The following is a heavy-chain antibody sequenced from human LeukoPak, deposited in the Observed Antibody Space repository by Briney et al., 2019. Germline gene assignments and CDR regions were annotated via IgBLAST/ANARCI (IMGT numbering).Heavy chain of an antibody. J-gene: IGHJ3*02. D-gene: IGHD3-22*01. CDR1: GGTFSSYA. CDR3: ARGDYYYDSSDRWDAFDI. Sequence: GSSVKVSCKASGGTFSSYAISWVRQAPGQGLEWMGGIIPIFGTANYAQKFQGRVTITRDESTSTAYMELSSLRSEDTAVYYCARGDYYYDSSDRWDAFDIWGQGTMVTVSS. CDR2: IIPIFGTA. V-gene: IGHV1-69*05.